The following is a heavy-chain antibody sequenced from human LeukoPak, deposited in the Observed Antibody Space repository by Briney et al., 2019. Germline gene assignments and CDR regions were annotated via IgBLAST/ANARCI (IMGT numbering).Heavy chain of an antibody. V-gene: IGHV3-30*02. CDR2: ILYDGSNK. CDR1: GFTFSSYG. J-gene: IGHJ5*02. CDR3: AKDRIAVRPGWFDP. Sequence: GGSLRLSCAASGFTFSSYGIHWVRQAPGKGLEWVAFILYDGSNKYYADSVKGRFTISRDNSKNTLYLQMDSLRADDTAVYYCAKDRIAVRPGWFDPWGQGTLVTVSS. D-gene: IGHD6-6*01.